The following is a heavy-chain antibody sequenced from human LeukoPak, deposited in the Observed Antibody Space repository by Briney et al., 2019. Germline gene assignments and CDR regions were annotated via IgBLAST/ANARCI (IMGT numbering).Heavy chain of an antibody. CDR3: ARDLLDTAMVHYWYFDL. D-gene: IGHD5-18*01. CDR2: IYYNRSI. CDR1: GAXISSGTYY. Sequence: PSETLSLTCTVSGAXISSGTYYWSWIRQHPGKGLEWIGYIYYNRSIYYNPSLKSRVTISVDTSKNQFSLKLSSVTAADTAVYYCARDLLDTAMVHYWYFDLWGRGTLVTVSS. V-gene: IGHV4-31*03. J-gene: IGHJ2*01.